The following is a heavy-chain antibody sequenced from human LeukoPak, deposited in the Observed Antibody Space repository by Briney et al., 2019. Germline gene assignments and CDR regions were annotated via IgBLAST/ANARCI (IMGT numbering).Heavy chain of an antibody. CDR2: INPNSGGT. D-gene: IGHD1-26*01. Sequence: ASVKVSCKASGYTFTGYYMHWVRQAPGQGLEWMGRINPNSGGTNYAQKFRGRVTMTRDTSISTAYMELSRLRSDDTAVYYCASLSDSGSYFAVDYWGQGTLVTVSS. CDR3: ASLSDSGSYFAVDY. CDR1: GYTFTGYY. V-gene: IGHV1-2*06. J-gene: IGHJ4*02.